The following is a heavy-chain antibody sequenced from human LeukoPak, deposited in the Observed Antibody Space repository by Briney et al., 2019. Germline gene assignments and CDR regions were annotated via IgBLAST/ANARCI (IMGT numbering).Heavy chain of an antibody. Sequence: SETLSLTCAVYGGSFSGYYWSWIRQPPGKGLEWIGEINHSGSTNYNPSLKSRVTISVDTSKNQFSLKLSSVTAADTAVYYCARGYYGSGSYYIMGKLFDYWGQGTLVTVS. D-gene: IGHD3-10*01. CDR3: ARGYYGSGSYYIMGKLFDY. CDR1: GGSFSGYY. V-gene: IGHV4-34*01. CDR2: INHSGST. J-gene: IGHJ4*02.